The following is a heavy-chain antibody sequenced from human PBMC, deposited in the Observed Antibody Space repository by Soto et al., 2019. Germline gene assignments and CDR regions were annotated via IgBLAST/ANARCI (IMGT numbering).Heavy chain of an antibody. V-gene: IGHV4-59*08. CDR1: GGSISGSY. J-gene: IGHJ4*02. CDR3: GRMPHLGYCSGDYCDRDY. CDR2: IYSSGST. Sequence: SETLSLTCTVSGGSISGSYWSWIRQPPGKGQEWIAYIYSSGSTNYNSSLKSRVTISIDTSKNQFSLKLTSVTDADTAVYYCGRMPHLGYCSGDYCDRDYWGQGTLVTVSS. D-gene: IGHD2-15*01.